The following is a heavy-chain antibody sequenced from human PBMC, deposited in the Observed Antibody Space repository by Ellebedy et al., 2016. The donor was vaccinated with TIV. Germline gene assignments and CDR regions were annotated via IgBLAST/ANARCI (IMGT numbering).Heavy chain of an antibody. CDR1: GGSTRNYY. CDR3: AASESADSDY. J-gene: IGHJ4*02. Sequence: MPSETLSPTCTVSGGSTRNYYCTWIRQPPGKGLEWIGHMYYSGSSNYNPSLKSRVTMSIDTSKNQFSLKMSSVTAADTAVYYCAASESADSDYWGPGTLVTVSS. CDR2: MYYSGSS. V-gene: IGHV4-59*01. D-gene: IGHD2-2*01.